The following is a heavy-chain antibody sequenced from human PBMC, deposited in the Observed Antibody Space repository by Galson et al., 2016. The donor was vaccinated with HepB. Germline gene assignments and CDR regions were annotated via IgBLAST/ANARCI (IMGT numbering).Heavy chain of an antibody. V-gene: IGHV3-74*01. CDR3: VREDYGDDPVYYYYYGMDV. D-gene: IGHD4-17*01. Sequence: SLRLSCAASGFPFSRYWMHWVRQAPGKGLVWVSRINSDGRSTIYADSVRGRFTISRDNAKNTLYLQMNSLRAEDTALYYCVREDYGDDPVYYYYYGMDVWGQGTTVSVSS. CDR2: INSDGRST. CDR1: GFPFSRYW. J-gene: IGHJ6*02.